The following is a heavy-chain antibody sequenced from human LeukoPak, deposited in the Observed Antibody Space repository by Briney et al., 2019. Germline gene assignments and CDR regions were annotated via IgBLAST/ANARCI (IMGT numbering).Heavy chain of an antibody. CDR3: VKDPSGNYFYFDY. CDR2: ISYDGSNK. V-gene: IGHV3-30*14. D-gene: IGHD1-26*01. CDR1: GFTFSSYA. Sequence: GGSLRLSCAASGFTFSSYAMHWVRQAPGKGLEWVAIISYDGSNKYYADSVKARFTISRDNSKVTLYLQMTSLRPEDTAIYYCVKDPSGNYFYFDYWGQGTLVTVSS. J-gene: IGHJ4*02.